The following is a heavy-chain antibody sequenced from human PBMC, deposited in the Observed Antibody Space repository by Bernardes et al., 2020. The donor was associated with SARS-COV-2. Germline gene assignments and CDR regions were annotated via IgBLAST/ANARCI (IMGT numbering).Heavy chain of an antibody. CDR3: VRQLRSYFDW. CDR2: ISYSGST. CDR1: GDSMSSRRYY. V-gene: IGHV4-39*01. Sequence: SETLYLTCTVSGDSMSSRRYYWGWIRQPPGKGLEWIGSISYSGSTNYNPSLKSRVTISVDTSKQQFSLKLSSVTAADTAVYYCVRQLRSYFDWWGQGALVTVSS. D-gene: IGHD4-17*01. J-gene: IGHJ4*02.